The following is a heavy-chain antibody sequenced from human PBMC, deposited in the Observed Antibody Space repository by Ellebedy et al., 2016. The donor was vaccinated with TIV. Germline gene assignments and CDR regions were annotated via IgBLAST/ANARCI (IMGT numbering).Heavy chain of an antibody. Sequence: PGGSLRLSCTVSGLPFSDAWMTWVRQAPGKGLEWVGRIKSKADGETTHYAEPVEGRFTMSRDDSENKLFLQVDSLKTEDTAIYYCTTLSYKSGADYWGQGTLVTVSS. D-gene: IGHD2-15*01. J-gene: IGHJ4*02. V-gene: IGHV3-15*01. CDR2: IKSKADGETT. CDR3: TTLSYKSGADY. CDR1: GLPFSDAW.